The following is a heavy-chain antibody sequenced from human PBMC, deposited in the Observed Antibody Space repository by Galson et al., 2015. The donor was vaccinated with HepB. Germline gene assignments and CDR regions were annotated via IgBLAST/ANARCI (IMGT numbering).Heavy chain of an antibody. D-gene: IGHD2-15*01. CDR1: GFTFSSYS. CDR3: ARDGALYSRYYFDY. V-gene: IGHV3-48*02. J-gene: IGHJ4*02. CDR2: VSSSSSTI. Sequence: SLRLSCAASGFTFSSYSMNWVRQAPGKGLEWVSYVSSSSSTIYYADSVKGRFTISRDNAKNSLYLQMNSLRDEDTAVYYCARDGALYSRYYFDYWGQGTLVTVSS.